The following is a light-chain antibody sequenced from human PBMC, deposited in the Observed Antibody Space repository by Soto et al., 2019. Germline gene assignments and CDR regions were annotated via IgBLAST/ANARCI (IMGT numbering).Light chain of an antibody. CDR1: QSVSSSY. V-gene: IGKV3-20*01. CDR3: QQYGSSPYT. J-gene: IGKJ2*01. CDR2: GAS. Sequence: EIVLTQSPGTLSLSPGERATLSCRASQSVSSSYVAWYQQQPGQAPRLLIYGASSRATGIPDRFSGSGSGTDFTLTISRLEPEDCSVYYCQQYGSSPYTVGQGTKLEIK.